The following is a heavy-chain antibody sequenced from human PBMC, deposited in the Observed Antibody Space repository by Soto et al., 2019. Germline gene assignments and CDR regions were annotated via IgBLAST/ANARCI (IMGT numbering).Heavy chain of an antibody. D-gene: IGHD3-22*01. CDR1: GGSFSGYY. CDR3: ARCGDYYDTSGYCPHFDY. J-gene: IGHJ4*02. Sequence: PSETLSLTCAVYGGSFSGYYWSWIRQPPGKGLEWIGEINHSGSTNYNPSLKSRVTISVDTSKNQFSLKLSSVTAADTAVYYCARCGDYYDTSGYCPHFDYWGQGTLVTVSS. CDR2: INHSGST. V-gene: IGHV4-34*01.